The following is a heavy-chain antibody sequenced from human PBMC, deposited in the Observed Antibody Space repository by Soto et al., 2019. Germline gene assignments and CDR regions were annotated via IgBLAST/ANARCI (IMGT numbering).Heavy chain of an antibody. J-gene: IGHJ5*02. CDR3: ARDYGFGELFDL. V-gene: IGHV1-18*01. CDR1: GYTFTSYG. D-gene: IGHD3-10*01. CDR2: ISAYNGNT. Sequence: QVQLVQSGAEVKKPGASVKVSCKASGYTFTSYGISWVRQAPGQGLEWMGWISAYNGNTNYAQKLQGRVTMTTDTSTTTAYMELRSLRPAETAGYYCARDYGFGELFDLWGQGTLVTVSA.